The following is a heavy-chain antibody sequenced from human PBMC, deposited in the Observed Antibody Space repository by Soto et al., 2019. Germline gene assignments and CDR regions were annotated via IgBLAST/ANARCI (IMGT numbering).Heavy chain of an antibody. Sequence: ETLSLTCAVYGGSFSGYYWSWIRQPPGKGLEWIGEINHSGSTNYNPSLKSRVTISVDTSKNQFSLKLSSVTAADTAVYYCARSGGYCSGGSCLYYMDVWGKGTTVTVSS. CDR2: INHSGST. CDR1: GGSFSGYY. J-gene: IGHJ6*03. D-gene: IGHD2-15*01. CDR3: ARSGGYCSGGSCLYYMDV. V-gene: IGHV4-34*01.